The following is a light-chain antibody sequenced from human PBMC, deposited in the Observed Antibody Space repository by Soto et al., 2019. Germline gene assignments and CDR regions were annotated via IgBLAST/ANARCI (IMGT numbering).Light chain of an antibody. CDR3: QQLSKCPFT. J-gene: IGKJ4*01. CDR2: DAS. Sequence: EVVLTQSPATLSLSPGERATLSCRASQSVSEFLAWYQQKPGQAPRLLIYDASNRATGIPARFSGSGSGTDFTLTISSLEAEDFALDYCQQLSKCPFTFGGGTKVEIK. CDR1: QSVSEF. V-gene: IGKV3-11*01.